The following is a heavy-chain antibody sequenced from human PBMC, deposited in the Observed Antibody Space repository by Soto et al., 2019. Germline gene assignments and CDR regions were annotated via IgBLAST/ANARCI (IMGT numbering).Heavy chain of an antibody. D-gene: IGHD2-21*02. CDR2: IKPDGSAT. J-gene: IGHJ4*02. V-gene: IGHV3-7*01. Sequence: EVQLVESGGGLVQPGGSLRLSCAVSGFTFGSYWMNWVRLIPGKGLEWVAYIKPDGSATYYVDSVKGRFTISRDNAKNSLYLQMNSLRVEATSVYYCARAGYCGPGCYYYFDHWGQGTLVTVSS. CDR3: ARAGYCGPGCYYYFDH. CDR1: GFTFGSYW.